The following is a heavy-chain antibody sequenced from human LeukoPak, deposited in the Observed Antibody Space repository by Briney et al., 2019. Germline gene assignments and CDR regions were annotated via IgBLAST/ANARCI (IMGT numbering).Heavy chain of an antibody. CDR2: IYYSGST. CDR3: VRGVTRGYIYAD. CDR1: GGSISSYY. V-gene: IGHV4-59*12. J-gene: IGHJ4*02. Sequence: SETLSLTCTVSGGSISSYYWSWIRQPPGKGLEWIGYIYYSGSTYYNPSLKSRVTISVDTSKNQFSLKLRSVTAADTAVYFCVRGVTRGYIYADWGQGTLVTVSS. D-gene: IGHD5-18*01.